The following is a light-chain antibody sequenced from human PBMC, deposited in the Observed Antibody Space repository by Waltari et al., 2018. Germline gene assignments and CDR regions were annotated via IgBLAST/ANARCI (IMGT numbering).Light chain of an antibody. CDR1: QSVFYSSNNRNY. Sequence: DIVMTQSPDSLAVALGERATINCKSSQSVFYSSNNRNYSGWYQHKAGHPPKLLIYWASTRESGVPDRFSGSGSGTDFTLTISNLQAEDVAVYYCQQYYATPRTFGQGTKVAIK. J-gene: IGKJ1*01. CDR2: WAS. V-gene: IGKV4-1*01. CDR3: QQYYATPRT.